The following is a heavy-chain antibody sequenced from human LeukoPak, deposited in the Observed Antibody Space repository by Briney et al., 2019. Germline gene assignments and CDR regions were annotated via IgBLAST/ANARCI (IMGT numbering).Heavy chain of an antibody. V-gene: IGHV1-2*02. Sequence: ASVKVSCKASGYTFTCYYMHWVRQAAGQGLEWMGWINPNSGGTNYAQKFQGRVTMTSDTSISTPYMELSGLRSDDTAVYYCARRRSYGRVPSAFDIWGQGTMVTVSS. D-gene: IGHD5-18*01. J-gene: IGHJ3*02. CDR1: GYTFTCYY. CDR2: INPNSGGT. CDR3: ARRRSYGRVPSAFDI.